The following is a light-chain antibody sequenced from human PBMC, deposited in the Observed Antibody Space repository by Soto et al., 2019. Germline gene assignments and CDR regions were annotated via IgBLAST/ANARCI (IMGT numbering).Light chain of an antibody. J-gene: IGLJ1*01. V-gene: IGLV2-14*01. Sequence: QSALTQPASVSGSPGQSITISCTGTSSGVGGYNYVSWYQQHPVKAPKLMIYDVTNRPSGVSDRFSGSKSGNTASLTISGLQAEYEADYYCSSYTSSSTTYVFGTGTKVTVL. CDR2: DVT. CDR3: SSYTSSSTTYV. CDR1: SSGVGGYNY.